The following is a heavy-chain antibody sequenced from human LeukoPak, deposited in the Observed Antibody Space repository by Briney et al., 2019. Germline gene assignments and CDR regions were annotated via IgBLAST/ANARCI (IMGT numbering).Heavy chain of an antibody. D-gene: IGHD6-13*01. V-gene: IGHV3-30*18. J-gene: IGHJ4*02. CDR3: AKDAGGYSSSWHIDY. CDR1: GFTFSSYG. Sequence: GGSLRLSCAASGFTFSSYGMHWVRQAPGKGLEWVAVISYDGSNKYYADSVKGRFTISRDNSKNTLYLQMNSLRAEDTAVYYCAKDAGGYSSSWHIDYWGQGTLVTVSS. CDR2: ISYDGSNK.